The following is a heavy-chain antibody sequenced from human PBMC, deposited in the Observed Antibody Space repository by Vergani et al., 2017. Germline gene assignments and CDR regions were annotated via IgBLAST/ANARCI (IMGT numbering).Heavy chain of an antibody. V-gene: IGHV4-34*01. J-gene: IGHJ4*02. D-gene: IGHD1-26*01. Sequence: QVQLQQWGAGLLKPSETLSLTCAVYGGSFSGYYWSWIRQPPGKGLEWVGEINHSGSTNYNPSLKSRVTISVDTSKNRFSLKLSSVTAADAAVYYCARGEWEPYYFDYWGQGTLVTVSS. CDR2: INHSGST. CDR1: GGSFSGYY. CDR3: ARGEWEPYYFDY.